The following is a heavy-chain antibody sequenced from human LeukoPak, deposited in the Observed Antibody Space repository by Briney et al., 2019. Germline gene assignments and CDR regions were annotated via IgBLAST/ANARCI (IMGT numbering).Heavy chain of an antibody. Sequence: ASVKVSCKASGGTFSSYAISWVRQAPGQGLEWMGGIIPIFGTANYAQKFQGRVTITTDESTSTAYMELSSLRSEDTAVYYCARDSSGYYYGYLDYWGQGTLVTVSS. CDR1: GGTFSSYA. CDR2: IIPIFGTA. D-gene: IGHD3-22*01. V-gene: IGHV1-69*05. CDR3: ARDSSGYYYGYLDY. J-gene: IGHJ4*02.